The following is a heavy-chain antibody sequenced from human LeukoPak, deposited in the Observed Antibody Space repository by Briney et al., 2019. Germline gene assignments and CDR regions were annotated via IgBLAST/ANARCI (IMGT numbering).Heavy chain of an antibody. CDR2: IYYSGST. CDR3: ARGRCWNCPDDY. D-gene: IGHD1-7*01. V-gene: IGHV4-31*03. CDR1: GGSISSGGYY. Sequence: SETLSLTCTASGGSISSGGYYWSWIRQHPGKGLEWIGYIYYSGSTYYNPSLKSRVTISVDTSKNQFSLKLSSVTAADTAVYYCARGRCWNCPDDYWGQGTLVTVSS. J-gene: IGHJ4*02.